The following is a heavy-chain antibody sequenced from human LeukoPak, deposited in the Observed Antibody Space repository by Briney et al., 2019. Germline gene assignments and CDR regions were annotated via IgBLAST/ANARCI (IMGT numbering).Heavy chain of an antibody. J-gene: IGHJ6*01. D-gene: IGHD2-2*01. CDR2: IYSGGST. CDR3: ERGYCRRSSCYGRYYYGREL. CDR1: GFTVSTNY. V-gene: IGHV3-66*01. Sequence: GSLRLSCAASGFTVSTNYMSCVRQAPGKGLERGSKIYSGGSTYYADSAKCRFTTSTDNSKKTPYLHINSLRAEDTPVYYCERGYCRRSSCYGRYYYGRELW.